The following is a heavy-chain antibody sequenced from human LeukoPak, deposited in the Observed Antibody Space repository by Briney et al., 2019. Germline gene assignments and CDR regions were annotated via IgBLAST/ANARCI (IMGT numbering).Heavy chain of an antibody. CDR1: GGSISSGDYY. J-gene: IGHJ6*02. V-gene: IGHV4-30-4*01. Sequence: SETLSLTCTVSGGSISSGDYYWSWIRQPPGKGLEWIGYIYYSGSTYYNPSLKSRVTISVDTSKNQFSLKLSSVTAADTAVYYCVRDDYGDDVYGMDVWGQGTTVTVSS. CDR2: IYYSGST. D-gene: IGHD4-17*01. CDR3: VRDDYGDDVYGMDV.